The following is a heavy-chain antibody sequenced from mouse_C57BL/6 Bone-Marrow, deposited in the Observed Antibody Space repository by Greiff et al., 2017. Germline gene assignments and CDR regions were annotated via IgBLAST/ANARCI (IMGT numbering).Heavy chain of an antibody. CDR3: ARDYYGSSFPDWFAY. Sequence: QVQLQQPGAELVKPGASVKLSCKASGYTFTSYWMQWVKQRPGRGLEWIGRIDPNSGGTKYNEKFKSKATLTVDKPSSTAYMQLSSLTSEDSAVYYCARDYYGSSFPDWFAYWGRGTLVTVSA. CDR1: GYTFTSYW. V-gene: IGHV1-72*01. D-gene: IGHD1-1*01. J-gene: IGHJ3*01. CDR2: IDPNSGGT.